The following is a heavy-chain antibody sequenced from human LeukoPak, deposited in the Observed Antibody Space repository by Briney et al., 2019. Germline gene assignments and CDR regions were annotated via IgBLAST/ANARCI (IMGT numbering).Heavy chain of an antibody. CDR3: ARGRTTTVTSYPYYFDH. V-gene: IGHV3-21*01. CDR1: GFTFSSYS. CDR2: ISSSSSYI. Sequence: PGGSLRLSCAASGFTFSSYSMNWVRQAPGKGLEWVSSISSSSSYIYYADSVKGRFTISRDNAKNSLYLQMNSLRAEDTAVYYCARGRTTTVTSYPYYFDHWGQGTLVTVSS. D-gene: IGHD4-17*01. J-gene: IGHJ4*02.